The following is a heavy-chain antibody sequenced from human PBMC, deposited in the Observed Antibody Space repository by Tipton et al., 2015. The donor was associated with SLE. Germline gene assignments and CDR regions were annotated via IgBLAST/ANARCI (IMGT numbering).Heavy chain of an antibody. CDR3: ASYSWAGTRFDY. Sequence: TLSLTCTVSGGSINTGAYYWSWIRQLPGKGLEWIGYIYYSGSTSYNPSLKSRLTTSIDMSKNQFSLTLSSVTAADTAVYYCASYSWAGTRFDYWGQGTLVTVSS. V-gene: IGHV4-31*03. CDR2: IYYSGST. D-gene: IGHD2-15*01. J-gene: IGHJ4*02. CDR1: GGSINTGAYY.